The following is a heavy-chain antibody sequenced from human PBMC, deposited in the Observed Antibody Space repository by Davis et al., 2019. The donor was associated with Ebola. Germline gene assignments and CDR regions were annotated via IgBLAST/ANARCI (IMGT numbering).Heavy chain of an antibody. Sequence: GGSLRLSCAASGFTFSMYWMSWVRQAPGKGPEWVANIKEDGSDKYYVDSVKGRFTISRDNAKNSLFLQMNNLRVEDTAVYYCALTTYYYYGMDVWGQGTTATVSS. CDR2: IKEDGSDK. V-gene: IGHV3-7*01. CDR3: ALTTYYYYGMDV. D-gene: IGHD4/OR15-4a*01. CDR1: GFTFSMYW. J-gene: IGHJ6*02.